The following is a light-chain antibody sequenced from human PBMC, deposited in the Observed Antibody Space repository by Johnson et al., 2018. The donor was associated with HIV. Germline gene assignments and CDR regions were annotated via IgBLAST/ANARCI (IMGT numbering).Light chain of an antibody. CDR1: SSNIGNNY. J-gene: IGLJ1*01. V-gene: IGLV1-51*01. CDR3: ATWDTSLSGGGI. Sequence: QSVLTQPPSVSAAPGQKVTISCSGSSSNIGNNYVSWYQQLPGTAPKLLIYENNKRPSGIPDRFSGSKSGTSATLGITGLQTGDEADYYCATWDTSLSGGGIVGTGTKVTVL. CDR2: ENN.